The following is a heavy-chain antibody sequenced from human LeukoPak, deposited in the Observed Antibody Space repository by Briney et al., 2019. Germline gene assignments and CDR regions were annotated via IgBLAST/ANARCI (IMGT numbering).Heavy chain of an antibody. Sequence: ASVKVSCKASGGTFSSYAISWVRQAPGQGLEWMGWINPNSGGTNYAQKFQGRVTMTRDTSISTAYMELSRLRSDDTAVYYCARVALGNSHLEWLGYYYYMDVWGKGTTVTVPS. J-gene: IGHJ6*03. D-gene: IGHD3-3*01. CDR3: ARVALGNSHLEWLGYYYYMDV. V-gene: IGHV1-2*02. CDR2: INPNSGGT. CDR1: GGTFSSYA.